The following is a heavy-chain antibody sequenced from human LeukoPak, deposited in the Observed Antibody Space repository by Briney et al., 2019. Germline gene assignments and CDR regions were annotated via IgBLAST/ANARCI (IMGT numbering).Heavy chain of an antibody. J-gene: IGHJ4*02. D-gene: IGHD1-26*01. CDR2: IYYSGST. V-gene: IGHV4-39*01. CDR1: GGSISSSSYY. Sequence: SETLSLTCTVSGGSISSSSYYWGWIRQPPGKGLEWIGSIYYSGSTYYNPSLKSRVTISVDTSKNQFSLKLSCVTAADTAVYYCARRTKYSGSYPMDYWGQGTLVTVS. CDR3: ARRTKYSGSYPMDY.